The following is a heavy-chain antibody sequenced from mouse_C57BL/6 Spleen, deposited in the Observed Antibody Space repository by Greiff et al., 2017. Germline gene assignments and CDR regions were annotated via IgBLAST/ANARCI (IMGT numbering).Heavy chain of an antibody. J-gene: IGHJ2*01. Sequence: EVKVVESGGGLVKPGGSLKLSCAASGFTFSSYTMSWVRQTPEQRLEWVATISGGGGNTYYPDSVKGRFTISRDNAKNTLYLQMSRLRSEDTALYYCASYSNYGYYFDYWGQGTTLTVSA. D-gene: IGHD2-5*01. V-gene: IGHV5-9*01. CDR2: ISGGGGNT. CDR3: ASYSNYGYYFDY. CDR1: GFTFSSYT.